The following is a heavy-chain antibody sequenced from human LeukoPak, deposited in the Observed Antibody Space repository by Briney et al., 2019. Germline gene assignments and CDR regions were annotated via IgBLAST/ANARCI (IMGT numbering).Heavy chain of an antibody. D-gene: IGHD4-17*01. V-gene: IGHV3-21*01. Sequence: GGSLRLSCAASGFTFSSYSMNWVRQAPGKGLEWVSSISSSSSYIYYADSVKGRFTISRDNAKNSLYLQMNSLRAEDAAVYYCAREALTTVTTEDGKPDYWGQGTLVTVSS. CDR2: ISSSSSYI. CDR3: AREALTTVTTEDGKPDY. CDR1: GFTFSSYS. J-gene: IGHJ4*02.